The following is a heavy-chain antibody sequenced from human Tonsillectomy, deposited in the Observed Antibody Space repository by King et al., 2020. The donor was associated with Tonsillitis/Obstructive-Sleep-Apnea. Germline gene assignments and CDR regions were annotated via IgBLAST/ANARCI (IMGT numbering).Heavy chain of an antibody. J-gene: IGHJ5*02. Sequence: EQLVQSGAEVKKPGASVKVSCKASGYTFTGYYMHWVRQAPGQGLEWMGWINPNSGGTNYAQKFQGRVTMTRDTSISTAYMGLSRLRSDDTAVYYCARDGYCSGGSCNNWFDPWGQGTLVTVSS. V-gene: IGHV1-2*02. CDR2: INPNSGGT. CDR1: GYTFTGYY. CDR3: ARDGYCSGGSCNNWFDP. D-gene: IGHD2-15*01.